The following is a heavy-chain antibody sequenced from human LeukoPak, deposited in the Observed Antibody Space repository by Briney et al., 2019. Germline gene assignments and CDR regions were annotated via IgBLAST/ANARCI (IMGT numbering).Heavy chain of an antibody. D-gene: IGHD1-26*01. CDR3: VKDLSGTWSFDY. Sequence: GGSLRLSCSASGFPFNTHFMHWVRQTPGKALKYVSTISTNGETTFYADSVTGRFTISRDNSQNTLYLQMSSLRPDDTAVYYCVKDLSGTWSFDYWGQGTLVTVSS. V-gene: IGHV3-64D*06. CDR2: ISTNGETT. CDR1: GFPFNTHF. J-gene: IGHJ4*02.